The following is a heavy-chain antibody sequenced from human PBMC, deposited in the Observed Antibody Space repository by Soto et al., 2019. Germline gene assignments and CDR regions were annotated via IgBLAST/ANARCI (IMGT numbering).Heavy chain of an antibody. Sequence: SETLSVTCAVSGDSITTNWWSWVRQAPGKGLEWIGEIHYTWTTNYNPSLKSRVTISLDKSKNQFSLNLTSVTAADTAMYYCTRALLKSLDYWGQGTVVTVSS. J-gene: IGHJ4*02. D-gene: IGHD3-9*01. CDR2: IHYTWTT. CDR3: TRALLKSLDY. CDR1: GDSITTNW. V-gene: IGHV4-4*02.